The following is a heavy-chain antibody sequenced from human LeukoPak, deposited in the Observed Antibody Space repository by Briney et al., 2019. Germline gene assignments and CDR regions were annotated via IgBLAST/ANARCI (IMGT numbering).Heavy chain of an antibody. CDR1: GFTFSSYG. CDR2: ISSTSSHK. Sequence: GGSLRLSCAASGFTFSSYGMHWVRQAPGKGLEWVSSISSTSSHKYYADSVKGRFTVSRDNAKNSLYLQMTSLRAEDTAVYYCAREFADSWGQGTLVIVSS. V-gene: IGHV3-21*01. J-gene: IGHJ4*02. CDR3: AREFADS.